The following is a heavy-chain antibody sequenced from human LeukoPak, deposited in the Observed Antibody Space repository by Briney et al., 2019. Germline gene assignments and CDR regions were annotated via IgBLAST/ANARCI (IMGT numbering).Heavy chain of an antibody. CDR3: ARHLSDPAYCGGDCYADY. D-gene: IGHD2-21*02. CDR1: GGSISSYY. CDR2: IYYSGST. Sequence: SETLSLTCTVSGGSISSYYWSWIRQPPGKGLEWIGYIYYSGSTNYNPSLKSRVTISVDTSKNQFSLKLSSVTAADTAAYYCARHLSDPAYCGGDCYADYWGQGTLVTVSS. J-gene: IGHJ4*02. V-gene: IGHV4-59*08.